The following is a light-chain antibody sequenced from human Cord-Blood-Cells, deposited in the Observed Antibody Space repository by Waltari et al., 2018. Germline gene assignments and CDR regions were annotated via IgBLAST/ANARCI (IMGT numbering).Light chain of an antibody. Sequence: DIVMTQSPATLSVSPGDRATLSCRARQSVSSNLALYQQKPGQAPRHLIYGASTSATGIPARLSGSGSGTEFTPTISSLQSEDFAVYYCQQYNNWPPTFGQGTKVEIK. CDR3: QQYNNWPPT. CDR2: GAS. J-gene: IGKJ1*01. V-gene: IGKV3-15*01. CDR1: QSVSSN.